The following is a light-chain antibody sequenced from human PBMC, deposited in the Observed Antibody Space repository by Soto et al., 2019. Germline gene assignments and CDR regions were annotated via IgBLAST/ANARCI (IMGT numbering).Light chain of an antibody. Sequence: EIVLTQSPATLSSSPGERATLSCRASQSVNNYLAWYQQKPGQSPRLLIYDASNRATGIPARFSGSGSGTAFTLTISSLEPEDFAVYYCQQRINWPLTFGGGTKVEIK. CDR1: QSVNNY. V-gene: IGKV3-11*01. CDR2: DAS. J-gene: IGKJ4*01. CDR3: QQRINWPLT.